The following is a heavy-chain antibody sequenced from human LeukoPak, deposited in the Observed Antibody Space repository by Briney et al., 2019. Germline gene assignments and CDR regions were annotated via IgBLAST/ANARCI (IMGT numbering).Heavy chain of an antibody. CDR2: IYSGGST. V-gene: IGHV3-53*05. Sequence: GGSLRLSCAASGFTVSCNYMSWVRQAPGKGLEWVSVIYSGGSTYYADSVKGRFTISRDNSKNTLYLQMNSLRAEDTAVYYCARGLTMVRGSRISGLDYWGQGTLVTVSS. J-gene: IGHJ4*02. CDR3: ARGLTMVRGSRISGLDY. D-gene: IGHD3-10*01. CDR1: GFTVSCNY.